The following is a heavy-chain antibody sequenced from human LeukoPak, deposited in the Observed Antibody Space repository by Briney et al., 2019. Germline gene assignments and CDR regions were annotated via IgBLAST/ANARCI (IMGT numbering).Heavy chain of an antibody. Sequence: SETLSLTCAVYGGSFSGYYWSWIRQPPGKGLEWIGEINHSGSTNYNPSLKSRVTISVDTSKNQFSLKLSSVTAADTAVYYCARATSGGWPTRGYWGQGTLVTVSS. V-gene: IGHV4-34*01. CDR2: INHSGST. CDR1: GGSFSGYY. D-gene: IGHD6-19*01. J-gene: IGHJ4*02. CDR3: ARATSGGWPTRGY.